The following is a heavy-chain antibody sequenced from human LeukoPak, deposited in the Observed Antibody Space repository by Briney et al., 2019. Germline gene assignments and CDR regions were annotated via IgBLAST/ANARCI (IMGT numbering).Heavy chain of an antibody. J-gene: IGHJ4*02. CDR3: ARDRGNYYDSSGYVY. V-gene: IGHV1-69*13. D-gene: IGHD3-22*01. Sequence: EASVTVSCKASGGTFSSYAISWVRQAPGQGLEWMGGIIPIFGTANYAQKFQGRVTITADESTSTAYMELSSLRSEDTAVYYCARDRGNYYDSSGYVYWGQGTLVTVSS. CDR1: GGTFSSYA. CDR2: IIPIFGTA.